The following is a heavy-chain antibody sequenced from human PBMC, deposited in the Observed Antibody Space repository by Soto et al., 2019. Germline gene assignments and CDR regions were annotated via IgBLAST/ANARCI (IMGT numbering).Heavy chain of an antibody. Sequence: QVQLVQSGAEVKKPGSSVKVSCRASGGTFNNYVINWVRQAPGQGLEWMAGILPIFGTPNYAQKFQGRVTITADKSTSTAYMELNSLRSEDTAVYYCAGRCDGTNCLAHFDYWGQGTLVTVSS. V-gene: IGHV1-69*06. CDR2: ILPIFGTP. J-gene: IGHJ4*02. CDR1: GGTFNNYV. CDR3: AGRCDGTNCLAHFDY. D-gene: IGHD2-2*01.